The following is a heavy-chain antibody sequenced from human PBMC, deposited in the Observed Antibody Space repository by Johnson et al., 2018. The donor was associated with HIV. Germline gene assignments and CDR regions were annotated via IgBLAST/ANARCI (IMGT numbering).Heavy chain of an antibody. CDR1: GFTFSSYW. D-gene: IGHD3-22*01. CDR2: IKQDGTEK. Sequence: VQLVESGGGLVQPGGSLRLSCAASGFTFSSYWMSWVRQAPGKGLEWVANIKQDGTEKYYVDFVKGRFTISRDNAKSSLYLQVNSLRAEDTAMYFCARDLMDSSDYPPDAFDFWGQGTMVTVSS. CDR3: ARDLMDSSDYPPDAFDF. V-gene: IGHV3-7*05. J-gene: IGHJ3*01.